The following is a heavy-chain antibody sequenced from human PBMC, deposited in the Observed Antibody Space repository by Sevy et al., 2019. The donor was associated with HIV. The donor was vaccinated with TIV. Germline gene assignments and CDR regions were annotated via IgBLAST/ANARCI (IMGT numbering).Heavy chain of an antibody. V-gene: IGHV1-69*06. Sequence: ASVKVSCKASGGTFSSYAISWVRQAPGQGLEWMGGIIPIFGTANYAQKFQGRVTITADKSTSTAYMELSSLRSEDTAVYCGEGGGGYDILTGLNYYYMDVWGKGTTVTVSS. D-gene: IGHD3-9*01. J-gene: IGHJ6*03. CDR3: EGGGGYDILTGLNYYYMDV. CDR2: IIPIFGTA. CDR1: GGTFSSYA.